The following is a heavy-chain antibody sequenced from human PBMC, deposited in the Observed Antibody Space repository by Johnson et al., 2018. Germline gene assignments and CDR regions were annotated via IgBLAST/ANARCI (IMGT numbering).Heavy chain of an antibody. CDR2: TKPDGSET. J-gene: IGHJ2*01. Sequence: VQLVESGGGLVQPGGSLRLSCAASGFTFSSYWMSWVRQAPGKGLEWVANTKPDGSETYYADSLKGRFTVSRDNAKNSPYLQMNSLRAEDTAVYYCANLKALLTTYWYFDFWGRGTLITVSS. V-gene: IGHV3-7*01. CDR1: GFTFSSYW. CDR3: ANLKALLTTYWYFDF. D-gene: IGHD1-1*01.